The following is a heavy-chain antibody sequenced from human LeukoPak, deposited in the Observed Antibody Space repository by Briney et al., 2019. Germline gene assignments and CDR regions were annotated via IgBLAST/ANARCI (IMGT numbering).Heavy chain of an antibody. D-gene: IGHD3-22*01. V-gene: IGHV4-59*01. CDR2: IYYSGST. J-gene: IGHJ4*02. CDR1: GGSISSYY. CDR3: ARGYYDSSGYYYHFDY. Sequence: SETLSLTCTVSGGSISSYYWSWIRQPPGKGLEWIGYIYYSGSTNYNPSLKSRVTISVDTSKNQFSLKLSSVTAADTAVYYCARGYYDSSGYYYHFDYWGQGTLVTVSS.